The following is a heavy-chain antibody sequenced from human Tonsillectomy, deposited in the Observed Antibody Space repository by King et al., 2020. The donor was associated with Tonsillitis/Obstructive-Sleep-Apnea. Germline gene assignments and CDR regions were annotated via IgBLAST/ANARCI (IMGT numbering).Heavy chain of an antibody. CDR2: ISGSGRST. CDR3: AKEPLWFEELIPPVEY. D-gene: IGHD3-10*01. V-gene: IGHV3-23*04. J-gene: IGHJ4*02. Sequence: VQLVESGGGLVQPGGSLRLSCAASGFTFSSFAMSWVRQAPGKGLEWVSAISGSGRSTYYTDSVKGRFTITRDNSKNTLYLQMNSLRAEDTVVYSCAKEPLWFEELIPPVEYWGQGTLVTVSS. CDR1: GFTFSSFA.